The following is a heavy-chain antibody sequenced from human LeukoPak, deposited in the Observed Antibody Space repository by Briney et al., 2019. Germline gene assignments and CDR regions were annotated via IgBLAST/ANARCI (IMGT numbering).Heavy chain of an antibody. V-gene: IGHV4-34*01. D-gene: IGHD6-19*01. CDR3: ARGLGGWLRLFDY. Sequence: TSETLSLTCAVYGGSFSGYYWSWIRQPPGKGLEWIGEINHSGSTNYNPSLKSRVTISVDTSKNKFSLKLSSVTAADTAVYYCARGLGGWLRLFDYWGQGTLVTVSS. CDR1: GGSFSGYY. CDR2: INHSGST. J-gene: IGHJ4*02.